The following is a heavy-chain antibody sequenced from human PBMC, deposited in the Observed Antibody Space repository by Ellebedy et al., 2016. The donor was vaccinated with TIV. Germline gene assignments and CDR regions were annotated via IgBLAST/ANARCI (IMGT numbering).Heavy chain of an antibody. Sequence: AASVKVSCKASGYTFTDYYIHWVRQAPGQGLEWMGWINPNSGGTDFAQKFQGRVTMTTDTSTSTAYMELKSLRCDDTAVYYCARDERGSSWYGDEHYYYGMDVWGQGTTVTVSS. CDR1: GYTFTDYY. V-gene: IGHV1-2*02. J-gene: IGHJ6*02. D-gene: IGHD6-13*01. CDR3: ARDERGSSWYGDEHYYYGMDV. CDR2: INPNSGGT.